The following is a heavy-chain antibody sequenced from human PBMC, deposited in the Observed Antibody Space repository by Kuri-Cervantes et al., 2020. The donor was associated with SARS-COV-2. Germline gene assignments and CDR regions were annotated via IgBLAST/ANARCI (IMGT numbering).Heavy chain of an antibody. CDR2: ISGTGGSST. CDR3: ARDAPKGPSHFDI. Sequence: GESLKISCAASGFIFDTYAMSWVRQAPGKGLEWVSVISGTGGSSTFYADSVKGRFTISRDNAKNSLYLQMNSLRAEDTAVYYCARDAPKGPSHFDIWGQGTMVTVSS. CDR1: GFIFDTYA. V-gene: IGHV3-23*01. J-gene: IGHJ3*02.